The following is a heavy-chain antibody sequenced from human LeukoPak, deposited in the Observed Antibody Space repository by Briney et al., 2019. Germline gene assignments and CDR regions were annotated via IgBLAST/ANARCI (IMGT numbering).Heavy chain of an antibody. CDR1: GYTFTSYG. CDR2: ISAYNGNT. Sequence: ASVKVSCKASGYTFTSYGISWVRQAPGQGLEWTGWISAYNGNTNYAQKLQGRVTMTTDTSTSTAYMELRSLRSDDTAVYYCARDLLVVGATYWFDPWGQGTLVTVSS. J-gene: IGHJ5*02. V-gene: IGHV1-18*01. CDR3: ARDLLVVGATYWFDP. D-gene: IGHD1-26*01.